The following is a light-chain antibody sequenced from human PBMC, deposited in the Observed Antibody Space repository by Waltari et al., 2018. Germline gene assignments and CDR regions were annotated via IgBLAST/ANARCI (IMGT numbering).Light chain of an antibody. V-gene: IGLV1-36*01. Sequence: QSVLTQPPSVSEAPRQRVTISCSGSYSNIGTHGVNWYQLVPGKTPRLVIYYDELVPLGVSGRFSGSRSGTSASLAIRGLQPEDEAEYFCEAWDDSLDGWVFGGGTKLTVL. CDR3: EAWDDSLDGWV. J-gene: IGLJ3*02. CDR1: YSNIGTHG. CDR2: YDE.